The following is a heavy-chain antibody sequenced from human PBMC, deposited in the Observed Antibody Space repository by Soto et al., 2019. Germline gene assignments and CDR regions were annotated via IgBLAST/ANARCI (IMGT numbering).Heavy chain of an antibody. Sequence: GGSLRLSCAASGFTFSNAWMSWVRQAPGKGLEWVVRIKSKTDGGTTDYAAPVKGRFTISRDDSKNTLYLQMNSLKTEDTAVYYCTKDRGYWGQGTLVTVSS. J-gene: IGHJ4*02. CDR2: IKSKTDGGTT. V-gene: IGHV3-15*01. CDR1: GFTFSNAW. CDR3: TKDRGY.